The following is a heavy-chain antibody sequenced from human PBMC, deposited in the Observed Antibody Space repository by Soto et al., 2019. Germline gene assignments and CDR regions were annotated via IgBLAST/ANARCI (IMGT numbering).Heavy chain of an antibody. CDR3: ARSYGDYEAFDV. CDR1: GGSISSYY. D-gene: IGHD4-17*01. Sequence: SETLSLTCTVSGGSISSYYWSWIRQPPGKGLEWIGYIYYSGSTNYNPSLKSRVTISVDTSKNQFSLKLSSVTAADTAVYYCARSYGDYEAFDVWGQGTMVTVSS. J-gene: IGHJ3*01. V-gene: IGHV4-59*01. CDR2: IYYSGST.